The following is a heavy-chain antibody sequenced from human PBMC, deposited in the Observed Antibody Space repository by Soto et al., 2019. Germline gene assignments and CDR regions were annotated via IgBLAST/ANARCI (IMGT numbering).Heavy chain of an antibody. CDR2: IHAGNGNT. Sequence: QVPLVQSGAEVKKPGASVKVSCKASGYTFTTYTLHWVRQAPGQNLEWLGWIHAGNGNTKYSQKFQGRVTITRDTSATTAYMELSSLRSEDTAVYYCAKVRGLAVAPDYWGQGTLVTVSS. V-gene: IGHV1-3*01. CDR1: GYTFTTYT. J-gene: IGHJ4*02. CDR3: AKVRGLAVAPDY. D-gene: IGHD6-19*01.